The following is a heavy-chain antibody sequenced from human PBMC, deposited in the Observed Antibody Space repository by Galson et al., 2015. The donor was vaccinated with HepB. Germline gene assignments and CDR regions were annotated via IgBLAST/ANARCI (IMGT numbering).Heavy chain of an antibody. J-gene: IGHJ2*01. V-gene: IGHV5-10-1*01. CDR2: IDPSDSYT. Sequence: QSGAEVKKPGESLRISCKGSGYSFTSYWISWVRQMPGKGLEWMGRIDPSDSYTNYSPSFQGHVTISADKSISTAYLQWSSLKASDTAMYYCARHRGLIAGDEWYFDLWGRGTLVTVSS. CDR1: GYSFTSYW. CDR3: ARHRGLIAGDEWYFDL. D-gene: IGHD7-27*01.